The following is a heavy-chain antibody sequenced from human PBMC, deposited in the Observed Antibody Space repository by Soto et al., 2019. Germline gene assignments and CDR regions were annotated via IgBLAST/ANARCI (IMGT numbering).Heavy chain of an antibody. D-gene: IGHD1-1*01. Sequence: GGSLRLSCEGSGFTFSTYSMHWVRQAPGKGLVWVSRINRDGSSTSYADSVKGRVTISRDTAKNTLYLQMNSLRAEDTAVYYCAREIVTTGEYYFDSWGLGTLVTVSS. CDR3: AREIVTTGEYYFDS. J-gene: IGHJ4*02. V-gene: IGHV3-74*01. CDR2: INRDGSST. CDR1: GFTFSTYS.